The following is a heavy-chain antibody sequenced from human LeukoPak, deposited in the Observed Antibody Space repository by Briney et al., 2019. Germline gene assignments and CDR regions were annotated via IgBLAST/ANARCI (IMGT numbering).Heavy chain of an antibody. D-gene: IGHD3-9*01. CDR2: IYYSGST. V-gene: IGHV4-59*01. CDR3: ARDPYDILTGYYQGYFDY. Sequence: PSETPSLTCTVSGGSISSYYWSWIRQPPGKGLEWIGYIYYSGSTNYNPSLKSRVTISVDTSKNQFSLKLSSVTAADTAVYYCARDPYDILTGYYQGYFDYWGQGTLVTVSS. J-gene: IGHJ4*02. CDR1: GGSISSYY.